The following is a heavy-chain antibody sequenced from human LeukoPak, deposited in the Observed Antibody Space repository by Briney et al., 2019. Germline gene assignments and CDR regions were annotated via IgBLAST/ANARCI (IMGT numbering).Heavy chain of an antibody. V-gene: IGHV4-4*02. D-gene: IGHD3-3*01. CDR1: GVSISSFNW. CDR2: IYHSGNT. J-gene: IGHJ6*02. CDR3: ARARITIFGVAYYYYGMDV. Sequence: SETLSLTCVVSGVSISSFNWWTWVRQPPGKGLEWIGEIYHSGNTNYNPSLESRVTISVDRSKNHFSLKVNSVTAADTAVYYCARARITIFGVAYYYYGMDVWGPGTTVTVSS.